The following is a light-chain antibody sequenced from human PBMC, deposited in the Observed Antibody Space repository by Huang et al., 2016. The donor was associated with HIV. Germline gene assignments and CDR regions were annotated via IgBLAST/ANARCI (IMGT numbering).Light chain of an antibody. CDR2: GAA. V-gene: IGKV3-15*01. Sequence: EIVMTQSTATLSVSPGERATLSCRASQSVSSNLAWYQQKPGQAPRLLMYGAATRATGVPARFSGSRSGTEFTLTISSLQSEDFAVYYCQQYNNWPPYTIGQGTNLEIK. J-gene: IGKJ2*01. CDR1: QSVSSN. CDR3: QQYNNWPPYT.